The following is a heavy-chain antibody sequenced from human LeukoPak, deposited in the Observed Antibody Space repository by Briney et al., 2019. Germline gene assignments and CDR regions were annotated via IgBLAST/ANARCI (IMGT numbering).Heavy chain of an antibody. J-gene: IGHJ4*02. Sequence: GGSLRLSCAASGFTFSSYEMNWVRKAPGKGLEWVSYISSSGSTIYYADSVKGRFTISRDNAKNSLYLQMNSLRAEDTAVYYCARDSSGWYTYYFDYWGQGTLVTVSS. V-gene: IGHV3-48*03. CDR2: ISSSGSTI. CDR3: ARDSSGWYTYYFDY. CDR1: GFTFSSYE. D-gene: IGHD6-19*01.